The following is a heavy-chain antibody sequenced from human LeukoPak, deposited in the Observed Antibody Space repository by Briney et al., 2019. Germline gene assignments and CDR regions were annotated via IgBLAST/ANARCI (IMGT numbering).Heavy chain of an antibody. D-gene: IGHD5-24*01. V-gene: IGHV3-21*01. J-gene: IGHJ3*02. CDR1: GFTFSSYS. CDR2: ISSSSSYI. Sequence: GGSLRLSCAASGFTFSSYSMNWVRQAPGKGLEWVSSISSSSSYIYYADSVEGRFTISRDNAKNSLYLQMNSLRAEDTAVYYCARSGMATATACAFDIWGQGTMVTVSS. CDR3: ARSGMATATACAFDI.